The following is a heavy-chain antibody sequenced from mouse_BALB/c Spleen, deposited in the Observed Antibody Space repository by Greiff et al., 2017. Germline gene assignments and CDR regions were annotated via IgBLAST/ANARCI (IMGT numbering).Heavy chain of an antibody. CDR3: ARDGYYSDY. J-gene: IGHJ2*01. V-gene: IGHV5-6-5*01. Sequence: EVHLVESGGGLVKPGGSLKLSCAASGFTFSSYAMSWVRQTPEKRLEWVASISSGGSTYYPDSVKGRFTISRDNARNILYLQMSSLRSEDTAMYYCARDGYYSDYWGQGTTLTVSS. D-gene: IGHD2-2*01. CDR2: ISSGGST. CDR1: GFTFSSYA.